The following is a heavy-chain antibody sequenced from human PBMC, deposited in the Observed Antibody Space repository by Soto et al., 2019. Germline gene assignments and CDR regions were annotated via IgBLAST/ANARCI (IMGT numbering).Heavy chain of an antibody. Sequence: EVQLVESGGGLVKPGGSLRLSCAASGFTLSSYRMNWVRQAPGKGPEWVSCITGSSDYIYYADSVKGRFTISRDNAKNSLYLQMNNLRAEDTAVYYCAKQRADYGSGADTFYFDSWGQGALVTVSS. V-gene: IGHV3-21*01. CDR1: GFTLSSYR. D-gene: IGHD3-10*01. CDR2: ITGSSDYI. J-gene: IGHJ4*02. CDR3: AKQRADYGSGADTFYFDS.